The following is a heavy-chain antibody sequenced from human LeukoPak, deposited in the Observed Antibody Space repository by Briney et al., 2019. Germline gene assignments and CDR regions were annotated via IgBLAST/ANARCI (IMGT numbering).Heavy chain of an antibody. CDR3: AGAEIRNFDY. CDR2: ISYVGSNK. V-gene: IGHV3-30-3*01. CDR1: GFTFSSYA. D-gene: IGHD4-17*01. Sequence: GGSLRLSCAASGFTFSSYAMHWVRQAPGKGLEWVAVISYVGSNKYYADSVKGRFTISRDNSKNTLYLQMNSLRAEDTAVYYCAGAEIRNFDYWGQGTLVTVSS. J-gene: IGHJ4*02.